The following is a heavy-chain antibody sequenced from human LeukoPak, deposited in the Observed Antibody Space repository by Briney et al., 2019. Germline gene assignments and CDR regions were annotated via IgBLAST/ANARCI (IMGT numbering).Heavy chain of an antibody. CDR1: GGSFSGYY. CDR2: INHSGST. J-gene: IGHJ5*02. Sequence: SETLSLTCAVYGGSFSGYYWSWIRQPPGKGLECIGEINHSGSTNYNPSLKGRVTISVDTSKNQFSLKLSSVTAADTAVYYCARGLRIFGVVIGNWFDPWGQGTLVTVSS. D-gene: IGHD3-3*01. V-gene: IGHV4-34*01. CDR3: ARGLRIFGVVIGNWFDP.